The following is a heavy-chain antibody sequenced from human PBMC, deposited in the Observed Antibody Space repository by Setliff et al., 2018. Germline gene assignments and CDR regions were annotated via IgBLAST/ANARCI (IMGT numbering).Heavy chain of an antibody. CDR3: ARGRGYSYEYYFDY. D-gene: IGHD5-18*01. CDR2: ISHSGST. Sequence: SETLSLTCTVSGDSIGSGSYYWNWIRQHPEKGLEWLGYISHSGSTHYNSSLKSRIAISIDTSKNHFSLELNSVTAADSAVYYCARGRGYSYEYYFDYWGQGTLVTVSS. J-gene: IGHJ4*02. V-gene: IGHV4-31*03. CDR1: GDSIGSGSYY.